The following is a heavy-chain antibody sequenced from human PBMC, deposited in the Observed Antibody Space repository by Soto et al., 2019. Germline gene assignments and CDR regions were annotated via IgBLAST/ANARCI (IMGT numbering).Heavy chain of an antibody. CDR3: ATRSAAFDF. Sequence: QVQLVQSGPEVKKPGASVKVSCKTSGYTFTRFGIAWVRPAPGQGLEWMGWISTSKGNTNYAQKFQGRVTMTTDTPTRTADLVLRSLRSDDTALYYCATRSAAFDFWGQGALVTVSA. CDR2: ISTSKGNT. V-gene: IGHV1-18*01. J-gene: IGHJ4*02. D-gene: IGHD6-25*01. CDR1: GYTFTRFG.